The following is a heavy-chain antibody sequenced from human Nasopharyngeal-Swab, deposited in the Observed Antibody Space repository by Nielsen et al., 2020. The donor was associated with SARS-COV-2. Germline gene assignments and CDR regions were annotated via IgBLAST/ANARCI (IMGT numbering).Heavy chain of an antibody. V-gene: IGHV3-30-3*01. CDR2: ISYDGSNK. Sequence: IRQPPGKGLEWVAVISYDGSNKYYADSVKGRFTISRDNAKNSLYLQMNSLRAEDTAVYYCASDPYYDTSDDAFDIWGQGTMATVSS. J-gene: IGHJ3*02. CDR3: ASDPYYDTSDDAFDI. D-gene: IGHD3-22*01.